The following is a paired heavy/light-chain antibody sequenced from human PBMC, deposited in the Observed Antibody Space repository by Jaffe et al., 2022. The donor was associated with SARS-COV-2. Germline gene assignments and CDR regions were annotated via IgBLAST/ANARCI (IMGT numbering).Light chain of an antibody. V-gene: IGLV2-23*03. Sequence: QSALTQPASVSGSPGQSITISCTGTSSDVGNYNLVSWYQQHPGKAPKLMIYEGSKRPSGVSDRFSGSKSGNTASLTISGLQAADEGDYYCCSYAGSTTFVIFGGGTKLTVL. CDR3: CSYAGSTTFVI. CDR1: SSDVGNYNL. J-gene: IGLJ2*01. CDR2: EGS.
Heavy chain of an antibody. D-gene: IGHD3-3*02. V-gene: IGHV4-39*01. CDR3: AKPAGTTTHFYYFDY. Sequence: QLQLQESGPGLVMPSETLSLTCAVSGGSISSTSYYWAWIRQPPGKGLEWIGTIYYSGSTYYNPSLKSRATLSVDASKDQFSLRLTSVTAADTAVYYCAKPAGTTTHFYYFDYWGQGALVTVSS. CDR2: IYYSGST. CDR1: GGSISSTSYY. J-gene: IGHJ4*02.